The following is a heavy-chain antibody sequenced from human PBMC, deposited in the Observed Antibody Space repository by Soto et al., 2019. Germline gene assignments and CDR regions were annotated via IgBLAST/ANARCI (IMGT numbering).Heavy chain of an antibody. Sequence: LRLSCAASGFTVSNNYMSWVRQAPGKGLEWVSLIYSGGSTYYADSVKGRFTISRDNSKNILYLQMNSLRAEDTALYYCARGSYGSGRSPNYAMDVWGQGTTVTVSS. CDR1: GFTVSNNY. CDR2: IYSGGST. J-gene: IGHJ6*02. CDR3: ARGSYGSGRSPNYAMDV. D-gene: IGHD3-10*01. V-gene: IGHV3-53*01.